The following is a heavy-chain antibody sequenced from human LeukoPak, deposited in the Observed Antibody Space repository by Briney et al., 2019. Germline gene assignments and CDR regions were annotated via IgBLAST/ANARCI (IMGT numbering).Heavy chain of an antibody. CDR3: ARVSRSGDWNYDY. CDR1: GFTFSSYV. Sequence: GGSLRLSCAASGFTFSSYVMNWVRQAPGKGLEWVSVISGGGGSTYYADSVKGRFTISRDNAKNSLYLQMNSLRAEDTAVYYCARVSRSGDWNYDYWGQGTLVTVSS. D-gene: IGHD1-1*01. V-gene: IGHV3-23*01. J-gene: IGHJ4*02. CDR2: ISGGGGST.